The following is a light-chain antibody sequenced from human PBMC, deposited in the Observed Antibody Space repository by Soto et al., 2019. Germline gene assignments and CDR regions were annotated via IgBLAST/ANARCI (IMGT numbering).Light chain of an antibody. J-gene: IGLJ3*02. V-gene: IGLV2-14*01. CDR2: EVS. CDR3: SSYTTSSTWV. Sequence: QSVLTQPASVSGSPGQSITISCTGTSNDVGGYNYVSWFQQHPGEAPNLMIYEVSNRPSGVSNRFSASKSGNTASLTISGLQAEDEADYYCSSYTTSSTWVFGGGTKLTVL. CDR1: SNDVGGYNY.